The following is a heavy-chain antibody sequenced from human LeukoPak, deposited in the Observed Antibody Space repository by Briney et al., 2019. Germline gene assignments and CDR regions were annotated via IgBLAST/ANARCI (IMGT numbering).Heavy chain of an antibody. Sequence: SETLSLTCALSGHSFSSRYYWGWIRQPPGKGLAWIERIYHSGLTYYNPSLKSRVTISVAPSKNQFSLKLSSVTAADTAVYYCARDRWPIAALTGDAFDIWGQGPMVTVSS. CDR3: ARDRWPIAALTGDAFDI. CDR1: GHSFSSRYY. J-gene: IGHJ3*02. D-gene: IGHD6-6*01. V-gene: IGHV4-38-2*02. CDR2: IYHSGLT.